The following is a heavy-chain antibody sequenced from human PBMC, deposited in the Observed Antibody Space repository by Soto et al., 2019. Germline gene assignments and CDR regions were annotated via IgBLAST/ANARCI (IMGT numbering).Heavy chain of an antibody. CDR2: ISGSGGST. V-gene: IGHV3-23*01. D-gene: IGHD3-22*01. CDR3: AKAISGYYYVTLDY. CDR1: GFTFSSYA. Sequence: PGGSLRLSCAASGFTFSSYAMTWVRQAPGKGLEWVSAISGSGGSTYYADSVKGRFTISRDNSKNTLYLQMIRLRAEDTAVYYCAKAISGYYYVTLDYWGQGTLVTVSS. J-gene: IGHJ4*02.